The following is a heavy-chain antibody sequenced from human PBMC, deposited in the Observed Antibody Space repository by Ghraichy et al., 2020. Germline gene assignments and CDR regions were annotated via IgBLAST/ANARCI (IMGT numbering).Heavy chain of an antibody. CDR1: GDSMSSFY. Sequence: SLTLSLTCSVSGDSMSSFYWSWIRQPAGKGLEWIGRIYSSGYSNYNPSLKSRVTMSVDRSKNQFTLRMLSVTAADTAVYYCARSADRGGAWDYWGQGTLVTVSS. V-gene: IGHV4-4*07. CDR3: ARSADRGGAWDY. D-gene: IGHD2-21*02. J-gene: IGHJ4*02. CDR2: IYSSGYS.